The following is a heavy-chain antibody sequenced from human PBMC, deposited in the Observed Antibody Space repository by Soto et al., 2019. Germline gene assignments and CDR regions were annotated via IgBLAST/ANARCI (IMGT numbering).Heavy chain of an antibody. D-gene: IGHD3-22*01. J-gene: IGHJ5*02. CDR2: INTNTGNP. Sequence: GASVKVSCKASGGTFSSYAMNWVRQAPGQGLEWMGWINTNTGNPTYAQGFTGRFVFSLDTSVSTAYLQICSLKAEDTAVYYCARSAAMIVVAANWFDPWGQGTLVTVSS. CDR3: ARSAAMIVVAANWFDP. CDR1: GGTFSSYA. V-gene: IGHV7-4-1*01.